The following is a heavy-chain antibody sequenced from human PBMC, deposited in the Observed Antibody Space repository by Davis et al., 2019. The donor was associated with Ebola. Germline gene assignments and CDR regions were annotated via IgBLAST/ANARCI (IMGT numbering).Heavy chain of an antibody. J-gene: IGHJ1*01. D-gene: IGHD3-22*01. Sequence: ASVKVSCKASGYTFTSYYMYWVRQAPGQGLEWMGIINPSGGSTSYAQKLQGRVTMTTDTSTSTAYMELRSLRSDDTAVYYCARTNYYDSSGYWPAEYFQHWGQGTLVTVSS. V-gene: IGHV1-46*01. CDR2: INPSGGST. CDR3: ARTNYYDSSGYWPAEYFQH. CDR1: GYTFTSYY.